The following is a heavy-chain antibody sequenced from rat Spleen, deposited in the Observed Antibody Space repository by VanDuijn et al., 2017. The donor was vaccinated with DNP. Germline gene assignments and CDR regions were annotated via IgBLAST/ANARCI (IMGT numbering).Heavy chain of an antibody. CDR2: IDNRGDST. Sequence: EVQLVESGGGLVQPGRSLKLSCVASGFTFSTFWMTWIRQVPGKGLEWVAYIDNRGDSTYYRDSVKGRFTISRDNAKSTLYLQMDSLRSEDTATYYCTTDFERGYWGQGVMVTVSS. CDR3: TTDFERGY. D-gene: IGHD1-11*01. J-gene: IGHJ2*01. CDR1: GFTFSTFW. V-gene: IGHV5-27*01.